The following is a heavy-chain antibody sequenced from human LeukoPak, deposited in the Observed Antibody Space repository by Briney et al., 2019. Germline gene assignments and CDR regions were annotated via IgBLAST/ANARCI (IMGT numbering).Heavy chain of an antibody. Sequence: GGSLRLSCAASGFTFRNHGMHWVPQAPGKGLEWVAVIFYDGGYKYYADSVKGRFTMSRDNSKNTLWLQMNSLRADDTAVYYCVRDRSYRYFDFWGPGTSVTVSS. CDR3: VRDRSYRYFDF. CDR2: IFYDGGYK. J-gene: IGHJ4*02. CDR1: GFTFRNHG. V-gene: IGHV3-33*01. D-gene: IGHD4-11*01.